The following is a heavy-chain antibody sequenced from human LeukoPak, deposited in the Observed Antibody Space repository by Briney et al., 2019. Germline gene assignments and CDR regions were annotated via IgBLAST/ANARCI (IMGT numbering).Heavy chain of an antibody. D-gene: IGHD3-10*01. J-gene: IGHJ5*02. Sequence: GEYLKISCKGSGYSFTSYWISWVRQMPGKGLEWMGRIDPSDSYTNYSPSFQGHVTISADKSISTAYLQWSSLKASDTAMYYCARRGASNNWFDPWGQGTLVTVSS. CDR1: GYSFTSYW. CDR3: ARRGASNNWFDP. V-gene: IGHV5-10-1*01. CDR2: IDPSDSYT.